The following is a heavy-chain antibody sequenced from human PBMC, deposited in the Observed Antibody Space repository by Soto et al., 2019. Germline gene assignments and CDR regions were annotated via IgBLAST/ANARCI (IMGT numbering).Heavy chain of an antibody. Sequence: PSETLSLTCAVYGGSFSGYYWSWIRQPPGKGLEWIGEINHSGSTNYNPSLKSRVTISVDTSKNQFSLKLSSVTAADTAVYYCAMRSRYYYYYMDVWGKGTTVTVSS. CDR2: INHSGST. D-gene: IGHD1-26*01. V-gene: IGHV4-34*01. CDR3: AMRSRYYYYYMDV. J-gene: IGHJ6*03. CDR1: GGSFSGYY.